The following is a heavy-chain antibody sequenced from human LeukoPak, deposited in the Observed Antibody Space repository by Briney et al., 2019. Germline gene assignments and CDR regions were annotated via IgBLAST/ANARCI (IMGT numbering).Heavy chain of an antibody. J-gene: IGHJ4*02. CDR2: TYYRSKWST. V-gene: IGHV6-1*01. CDR3: ARLENWAFDF. Sequence: KPSQTLSLTCAISGDSVSSNSAAWNWLRQSPSRGLEWLGRTYYRSKWSTDYAVSVKSRITVNPDTSKNQFSLQLNSVTPEDTAVYYCARLENWAFDFWRQGTLITVSS. CDR1: GDSVSSNSAA. D-gene: IGHD7-27*01.